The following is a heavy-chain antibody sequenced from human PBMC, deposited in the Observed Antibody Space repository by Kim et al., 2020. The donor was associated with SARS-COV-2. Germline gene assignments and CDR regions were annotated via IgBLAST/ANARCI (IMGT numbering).Heavy chain of an antibody. V-gene: IGHV3-15*01. CDR3: TTEFFVFPVGSGNFDH. Sequence: GGSLRLSCAASGLHFNNAWMHWVRQAPGKGLEWVGLIKSATDGATTDYAAPVKGRFSISRDDSKNTVFLQMNSLQTEDTGVFYCTTEFFVFPVGSGNFDHWGQGILVTVSS. D-gene: IGHD3-10*01. J-gene: IGHJ4*02. CDR2: IKSATDGATT. CDR1: GLHFNNAW.